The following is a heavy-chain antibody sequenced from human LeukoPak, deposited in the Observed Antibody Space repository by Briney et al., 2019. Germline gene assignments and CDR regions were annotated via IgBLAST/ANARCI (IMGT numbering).Heavy chain of an antibody. CDR3: ARQDILTGYFNWFDP. V-gene: IGHV4-59*08. CDR2: IYYSGST. Sequence: SETLSLTCTVSGGSISSYYWSWIRQPPGKGLEWIGYIYYSGSTNYNPSLKSRVTISVDTSKDQFSLKLSSVTAADTAVYYCARQDILTGYFNWFDPWGQGTLVTVSS. J-gene: IGHJ5*02. D-gene: IGHD3-9*01. CDR1: GGSISSYY.